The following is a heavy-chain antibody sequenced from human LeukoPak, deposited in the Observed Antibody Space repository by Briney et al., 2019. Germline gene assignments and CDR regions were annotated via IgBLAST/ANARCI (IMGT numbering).Heavy chain of an antibody. CDR3: AKALTGTKAFDI. CDR1: GFTFRLYA. CDR2: ISTSGADT. V-gene: IGHV3-23*05. Sequence: HSGGSLRLSCAGSGFTFRLYAMIWVRQAPGKGLEWVSGISTSGADTNYADSVKGRFTISRDNSKNTLYLQMNSLRAEDTAVYYCAKALTGTKAFDIWGQGTMVTVSS. D-gene: IGHD1-20*01. J-gene: IGHJ3*02.